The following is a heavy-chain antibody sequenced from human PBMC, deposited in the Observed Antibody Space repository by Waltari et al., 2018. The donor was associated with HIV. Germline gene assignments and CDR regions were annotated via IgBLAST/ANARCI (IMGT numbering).Heavy chain of an antibody. CDR3: ARYGYPWYFDL. D-gene: IGHD6-13*01. V-gene: IGHV3-48*01. Sequence: EVQLVESGGGLVQPGGSLRLSCGAFGFPFSASSTNWFRQAPGKGLEWVSYIDRRSETIYYAGSVKGRFTISRDNAKDSLVLQMNSLRAEDTAVYYCARYGYPWYFDLWGRGTLVTVSS. J-gene: IGHJ2*01. CDR1: GFPFSASS. CDR2: IDRRSETI.